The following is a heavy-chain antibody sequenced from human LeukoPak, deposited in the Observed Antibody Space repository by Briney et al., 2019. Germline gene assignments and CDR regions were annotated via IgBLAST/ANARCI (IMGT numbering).Heavy chain of an antibody. D-gene: IGHD3-10*01. V-gene: IGHV1-18*01. Sequence: ASVKVSCKASGYTFTSYGISWVRQAPGQGLEWRGWISAYKGNTNYAQKLQGRVTMTTDTSTSTAYMELRSLRSDDTAVYYCARDGADVLLWFGESYGMDVWGQGTTVTVSS. CDR1: GYTFTSYG. CDR3: ARDGADVLLWFGESYGMDV. CDR2: ISAYKGNT. J-gene: IGHJ6*02.